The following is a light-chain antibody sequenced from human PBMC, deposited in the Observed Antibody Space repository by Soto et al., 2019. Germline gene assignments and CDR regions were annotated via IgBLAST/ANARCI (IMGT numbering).Light chain of an antibody. CDR2: AAT. J-gene: IGKJ4*01. Sequence: DIQMTQSPSSLSASVGDRITITCRAHESVGNWLAWYQQKPGKAPKLLIYAATNLQSGVPSRFSGSRSGTVFSLTVSSLQPEDFATYYCQQANSFPLSFGGGTKVDIK. CDR3: QQANSFPLS. V-gene: IGKV1D-12*01. CDR1: ESVGNW.